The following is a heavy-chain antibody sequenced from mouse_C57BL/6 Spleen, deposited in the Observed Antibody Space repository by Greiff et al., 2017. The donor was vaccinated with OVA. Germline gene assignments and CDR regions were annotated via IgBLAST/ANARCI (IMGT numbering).Heavy chain of an antibody. CDR2: IYPRSGNT. CDR1: GYTFTSYG. J-gene: IGHJ4*01. D-gene: IGHD1-1*01. CDR3: ARSYSPGAMDY. V-gene: IGHV1-81*01. Sequence: LQGVESGAELARPGASVKLSCKASGYTFTSYGISWVKQRPGQGLEWIGEIYPRSGNTYYNEKFKGKATLTADKSSSTAYMELRSLTSEDSAVYFCARSYSPGAMDYWGQGTSVTVSS.